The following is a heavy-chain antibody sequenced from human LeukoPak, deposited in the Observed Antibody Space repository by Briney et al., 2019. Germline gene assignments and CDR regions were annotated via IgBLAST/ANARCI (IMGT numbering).Heavy chain of an antibody. D-gene: IGHD5-18*01. Sequence: GGSLRLSCAASGFTFSSYSMNWVRQAPGKGLEWVSSISSSSSYIYYADSVKGRFTISRDNAKNSLYLQMNSLRAEDTAVYYCARGWIGGYSYHFDYWGQGTLVTVSS. CDR1: GFTFSSYS. V-gene: IGHV3-21*01. CDR2: ISSSSSYI. CDR3: ARGWIGGYSYHFDY. J-gene: IGHJ4*02.